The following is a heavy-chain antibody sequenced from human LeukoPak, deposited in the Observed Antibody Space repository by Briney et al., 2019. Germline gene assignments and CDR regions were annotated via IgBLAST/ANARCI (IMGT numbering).Heavy chain of an antibody. CDR1: GYTLTELS. J-gene: IGHJ4*02. Sequence: ASVKVSCKVSGYTLTELSMHWVRQAPGKGLEWMGGFDPEDGETIYAQKFQGRVTMTEDTSTDTAYMELSSLRSEDTAVYYCATVVVTAAPLDYWGQGTLVTVSS. V-gene: IGHV1-24*01. CDR3: ATVVVTAAPLDY. D-gene: IGHD2-2*01. CDR2: FDPEDGET.